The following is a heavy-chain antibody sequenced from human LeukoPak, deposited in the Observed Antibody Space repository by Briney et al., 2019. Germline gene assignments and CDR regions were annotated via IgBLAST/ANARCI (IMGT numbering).Heavy chain of an antibody. D-gene: IGHD3-3*01. CDR1: GFTFGDYA. CDR2: IRSKAYGGTT. V-gene: IGHV3-49*03. J-gene: IGHJ5*02. Sequence: GGSLRLSCTASGFTFGDYAMSWFRQAPGKGLEWVGFIRSKAYGGTTEYAASVKGRFTISRDDSKSIAYLQMNSLKTEDTAVYYCTRDSFSYHDFWKNGFDPWGQGTLVTVSS. CDR3: TRDSFSYHDFWKNGFDP.